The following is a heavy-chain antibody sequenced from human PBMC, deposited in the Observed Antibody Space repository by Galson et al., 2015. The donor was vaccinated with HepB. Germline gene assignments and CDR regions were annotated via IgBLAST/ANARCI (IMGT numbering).Heavy chain of an antibody. Sequence: SLRLSCAASGFTFSGSAMHWVRQASGKGLEWVGRIRSKANSYATAYAASVKGRFTISRDDSKNTAYLQMNSLKTEDTAVYYCTSSPMVRGVIGDYWGQGTLVTVSS. J-gene: IGHJ4*02. D-gene: IGHD3-10*01. CDR2: IRSKANSYAT. CDR3: TSSPMVRGVIGDY. V-gene: IGHV3-73*01. CDR1: GFTFSGSA.